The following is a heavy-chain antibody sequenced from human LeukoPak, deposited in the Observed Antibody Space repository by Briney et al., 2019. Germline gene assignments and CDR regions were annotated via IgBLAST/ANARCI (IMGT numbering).Heavy chain of an antibody. CDR3: ARGTMTTVTYYFDY. J-gene: IGHJ4*02. V-gene: IGHV4-34*01. CDR1: GGSFSGYY. CDR2: INHSGST. D-gene: IGHD4-17*01. Sequence: LSETLSLTCAVYGGSFSGYYWSWIRQPPGKGLEWIGEINHSGSTNYNPSLKSRVTISVDTSKNQFSLKLSSVTAADTAVYYCARGTMTTVTYYFDYWGQGTPVTVSS.